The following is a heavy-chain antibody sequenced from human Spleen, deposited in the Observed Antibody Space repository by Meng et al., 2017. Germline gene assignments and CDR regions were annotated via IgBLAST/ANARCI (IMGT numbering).Heavy chain of an antibody. CDR1: GFTFSSYE. Sequence: GESLKISCAASGFTFSSYEMNWVRQAPGKGLEWVSFISGDSTYYADSVKGRFTISRDNSKNTVFLQINSLRVEDTALYYCARSPIDKYDLSALPLDYWGQGTLVTVSS. CDR2: ISGDST. J-gene: IGHJ4*02. V-gene: IGHV3-66*02. CDR3: ARSPIDKYDLSALPLDY. D-gene: IGHD3-16*01.